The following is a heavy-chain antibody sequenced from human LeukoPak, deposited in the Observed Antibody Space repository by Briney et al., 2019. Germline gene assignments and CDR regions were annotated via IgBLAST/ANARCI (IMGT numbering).Heavy chain of an antibody. D-gene: IGHD1-26*01. V-gene: IGHV3-7*01. Sequence: GGSLRLSCAASGFTFSNYWMSWVRQAPGKGLEWVASIQQDGSAKRYMGSVEGRFTTSRDNDKNSLFLQMNSLRAEDTAVYFCATDKRVGASIHEYWGPGTLVTISS. J-gene: IGHJ4*02. CDR3: ATDKRVGASIHEY. CDR2: IQQDGSAK. CDR1: GFTFSNYW.